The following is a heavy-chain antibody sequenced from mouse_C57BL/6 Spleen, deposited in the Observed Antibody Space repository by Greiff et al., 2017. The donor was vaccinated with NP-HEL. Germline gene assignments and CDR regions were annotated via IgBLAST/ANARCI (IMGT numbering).Heavy chain of an antibody. CDR3: ARRGLYYGSSYWYFDV. V-gene: IGHV1-59*01. CDR1: GYTFTSYW. D-gene: IGHD1-1*01. Sequence: VKLQQPGAELVRPGTSVKLSCKASGYTFTSYWMHWVKQRPGQGLEWIGVIDPSDSYTNYNQKFKGKATLTVDTSSSTAYMQLSSLTSEDSAVYYCARRGLYYGSSYWYFDVWGTGTTVTVSS. J-gene: IGHJ1*03. CDR2: IDPSDSYT.